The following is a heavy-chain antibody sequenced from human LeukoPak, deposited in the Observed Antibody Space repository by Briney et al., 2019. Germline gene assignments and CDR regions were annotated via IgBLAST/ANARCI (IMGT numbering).Heavy chain of an antibody. Sequence: EGSLRLSCAASGFTFSSHWMHWVRQAPGKGLVWVSGISTDGSRPRYADSVNGRFTISRDNAKNTLYLQMNSLRAEDTAVYFCVRDGQGSTPLDYWGQGALVTVSS. CDR2: ISTDGSRP. V-gene: IGHV3-74*01. J-gene: IGHJ4*02. D-gene: IGHD2-15*01. CDR1: GFTFSSHW. CDR3: VRDGQGSTPLDY.